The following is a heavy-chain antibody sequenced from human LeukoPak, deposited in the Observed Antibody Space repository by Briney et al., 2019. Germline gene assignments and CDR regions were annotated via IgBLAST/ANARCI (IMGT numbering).Heavy chain of an antibody. CDR2: IYHSGST. CDR3: ARGGAARLHLQN. D-gene: IGHD6-6*01. J-gene: IGHJ1*01. Sequence: DPSETLSLTCTVPGGSISTYYWNWIRQPPGKGLEWVGYIYHSGSTNYNPSLQSRVAISVDTSKNQFSLNLNSVTAADTAVYYCARGGAARLHLQNWGQGTLVTVSS. V-gene: IGHV4-59*01. CDR1: GGSISTYY.